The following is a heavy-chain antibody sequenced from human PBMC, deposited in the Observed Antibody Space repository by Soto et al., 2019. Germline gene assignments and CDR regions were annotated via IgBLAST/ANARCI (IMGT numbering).Heavy chain of an antibody. J-gene: IGHJ3*02. CDR3: ARSAYYYDSSGYYSGRRAFDI. D-gene: IGHD3-22*01. CDR1: GGSFSGYY. Sequence: SETLSLTCAVYGGSFSGYYWSWIRQPPGKGLGWIGEINHSGSTNYNPSLKSRVTISVDTSKNQFSLKLSSVTAADTAVYYCARSAYYYDSSGYYSGRRAFDIWGQGTMVTVSS. CDR2: INHSGST. V-gene: IGHV4-34*01.